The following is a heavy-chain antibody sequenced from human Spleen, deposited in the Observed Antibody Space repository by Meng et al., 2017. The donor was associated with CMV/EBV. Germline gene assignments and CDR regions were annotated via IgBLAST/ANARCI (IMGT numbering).Heavy chain of an antibody. V-gene: IGHV3-20*04. CDR2: INGVGNST. CDR1: GLTCGEYG. D-gene: IGHD6-13*01. J-gene: IGHJ4*02. CDR3: ARRLAGAVDY. Sequence: AASGLTCGEYGMSWVHQARGEGLEWVSSINGVGNSTDYADSVRGRFIISRDNAKNSLYLQINSLRVEDTAFYYCARRLAGAVDYWGQGTLVTVSS.